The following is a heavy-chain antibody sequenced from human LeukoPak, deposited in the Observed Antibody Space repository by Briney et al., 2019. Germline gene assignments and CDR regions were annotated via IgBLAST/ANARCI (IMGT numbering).Heavy chain of an antibody. J-gene: IGHJ3*02. V-gene: IGHV3-33*06. CDR2: IWYDGSNK. Sequence: GGSLRLSCAASGFTFSSYGMHWVRQAPGKGLEWVAVIWYDGSNKYYADSVKGRFTISRDNSKNTLYLQMNSLRAEDTAVYYCAKVHFSSYYDSSGAFDIWGQGTMVTVSS. CDR1: GFTFSSYG. D-gene: IGHD3-22*01. CDR3: AKVHFSSYYDSSGAFDI.